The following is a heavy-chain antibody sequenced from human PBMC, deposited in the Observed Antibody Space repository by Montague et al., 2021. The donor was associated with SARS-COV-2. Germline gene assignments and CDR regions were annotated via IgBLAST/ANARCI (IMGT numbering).Heavy chain of an antibody. CDR3: ARMRIAAAGSPFDI. CDR1: GFSLSTSGIC. J-gene: IGHJ3*02. CDR2: XDWDDDK. Sequence: PALVKPTQTLTLTCTFSGFSLSTSGICVSWIRQPPGKALEWLARXDWDDDKYYSTSLKTRLAISKDTSKNQVVLTMTNMDPVDPATYYCARMRIAAAGSPFDIWGQGTMVTVSS. V-gene: IGHV2-70*11. D-gene: IGHD6-13*01.